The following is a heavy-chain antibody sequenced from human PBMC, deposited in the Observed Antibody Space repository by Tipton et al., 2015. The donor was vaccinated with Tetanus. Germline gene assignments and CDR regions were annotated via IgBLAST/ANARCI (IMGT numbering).Heavy chain of an antibody. J-gene: IGHJ4*02. CDR1: GASLRGGDYH. D-gene: IGHD3-3*01. V-gene: IGHV4-61*08. Sequence: LRLSCTVSGASLRGGDYHWSWIRQPPGKGLEWLAYISGSGTTNSNYSLKSRITMTQDTSRNQFSLKLTSVTAADTAVYYCARANYEIPKKGPFDSWGPGSLVIVSS. CDR2: ISGSGTT. CDR3: ARANYEIPKKGPFDS.